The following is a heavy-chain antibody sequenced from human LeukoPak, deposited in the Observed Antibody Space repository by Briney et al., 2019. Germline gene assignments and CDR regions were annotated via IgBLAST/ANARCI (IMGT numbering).Heavy chain of an antibody. CDR1: GYSFSNSW. J-gene: IGHJ4*02. Sequence: GESLKISCKGSGYSFSNSWIAWVRQMPGKGLEWMGIVYPGDSDTIYSPSFQGQVTFSADKSISTAYLQWSSLKAADTAMYYCARQLGAAAGRVFFDFWGQGTLVSVSS. CDR2: VYPGDSDT. D-gene: IGHD6-13*01. V-gene: IGHV5-51*01. CDR3: ARQLGAAAGRVFFDF.